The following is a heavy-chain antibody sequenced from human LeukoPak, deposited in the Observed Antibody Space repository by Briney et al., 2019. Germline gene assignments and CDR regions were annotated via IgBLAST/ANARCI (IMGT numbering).Heavy chain of an antibody. V-gene: IGHV4-34*01. J-gene: IGHJ6*03. CDR3: ARGGSSSWDYYMDV. CDR1: GGSFSGYY. D-gene: IGHD6-6*01. CDR2: INHSGST. Sequence: SETLSLTCAVYGGSFSGYYWSWIRQPPGEGLEWIGEINHSGSTYYNPSLKSRVTISVDTSKNQFSLKLSSVTAADTAVYYCARGGSSSWDYYMDVWGKGTTVTVSS.